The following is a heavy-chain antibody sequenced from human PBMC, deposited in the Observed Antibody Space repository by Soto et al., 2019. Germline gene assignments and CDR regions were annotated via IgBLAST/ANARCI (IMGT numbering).Heavy chain of an antibody. CDR2: ISYGGGTT. D-gene: IGHD3-22*01. CDR3: ARSGYDSSGYYVTPFYYYYGMDV. Sequence: PGGSLRLSCAASEFTFSNYAMSWVRQAPGKGLEWVSAISYGGGTTYYADSVKGRFTISRDNSKNTLYLQMNSLRAEDTAVYYCARSGYDSSGYYVTPFYYYYGMDVWGQGTTVTVSS. V-gene: IGHV3-23*01. J-gene: IGHJ6*02. CDR1: EFTFSNYA.